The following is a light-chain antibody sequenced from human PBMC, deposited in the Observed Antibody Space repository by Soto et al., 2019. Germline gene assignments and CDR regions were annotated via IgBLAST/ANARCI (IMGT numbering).Light chain of an antibody. CDR2: GAS. Sequence: EIVLTQSPGTLSLSPGERATLSCRASQSISSSYLAWYQQKPGQAPRLLIYGASSRATGIPARFSGSGSGTDFTLTISRLESEDFAVYYCQQYGNSPFTLCPGTKVDIK. J-gene: IGKJ3*01. CDR1: QSISSSY. CDR3: QQYGNSPFT. V-gene: IGKV3-20*01.